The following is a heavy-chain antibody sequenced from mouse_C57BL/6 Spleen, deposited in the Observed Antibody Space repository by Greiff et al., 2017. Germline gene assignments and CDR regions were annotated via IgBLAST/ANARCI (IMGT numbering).Heavy chain of an antibody. D-gene: IGHD4-1*01. V-gene: IGHV1-55*01. Sequence: VQLKQPGAELVKPGASVKMSCKASGYTFTSYWITWVKQRPGQGLEWIGDIYPGSGSTNYNEKFKSKATLTVDTSSSTAYMQLSSLTSEDSAVYYCARRWDPFWYFDVWGTGTTVTVSS. J-gene: IGHJ1*03. CDR3: ARRWDPFWYFDV. CDR1: GYTFTSYW. CDR2: IYPGSGST.